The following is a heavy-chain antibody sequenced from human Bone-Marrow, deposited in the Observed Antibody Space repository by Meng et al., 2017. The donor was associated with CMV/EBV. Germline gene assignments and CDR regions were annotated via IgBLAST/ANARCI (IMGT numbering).Heavy chain of an antibody. CDR2: IYYSGST. Sequence: SETLSLTCTVSGGSVSSGSYYWSWIRQPPGKGLEWIGYIYYSGSTNYNPSLKSRVTISVDTSKNQFSLKLSSVTAADTAVYYCARGRRRYYVGSGSQGGYGMDVWGQGTTVTVSS. J-gene: IGHJ6*02. D-gene: IGHD3-10*01. CDR1: GGSVSSGSYY. V-gene: IGHV4-61*01. CDR3: ARGRRRYYVGSGSQGGYGMDV.